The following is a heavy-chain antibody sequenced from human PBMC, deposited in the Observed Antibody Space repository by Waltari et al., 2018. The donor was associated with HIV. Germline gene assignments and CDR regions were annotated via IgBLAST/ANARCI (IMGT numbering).Heavy chain of an antibody. J-gene: IGHJ6*02. CDR1: RFIFSDYY. CDR2: ISSSGDAI. V-gene: IGHV3-11*01. Sequence: QVQVVESGGGLVKLGGSLRLSCEGFRFIFSDYYMNWIRQAPGKGLEWVSYISSSGDAIYYADSVKGRFTISRDNAKFSVYLQMDSLRADDTAVYYCARGGYTSSWYGYGMDVWGQGTTVTVSS. D-gene: IGHD6-13*01. CDR3: ARGGYTSSWYGYGMDV.